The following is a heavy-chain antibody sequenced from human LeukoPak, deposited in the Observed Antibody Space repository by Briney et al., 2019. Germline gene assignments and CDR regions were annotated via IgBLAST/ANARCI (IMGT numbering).Heavy chain of an antibody. CDR2: IRYDGSNK. Sequence: GGSLRLSCAASGFTFSTHGMHWVRQAPGKGLQWVAFIRYDGSNKYYADSVRGRFTISRDNSKNTVDLQMNSLRAEDTAVYYCATPPNGGDLNYYFDYWGQGTLVTVSS. CDR1: GFTFSTHG. CDR3: ATPPNGGDLNYYFDY. D-gene: IGHD2-21*01. J-gene: IGHJ4*02. V-gene: IGHV3-30*02.